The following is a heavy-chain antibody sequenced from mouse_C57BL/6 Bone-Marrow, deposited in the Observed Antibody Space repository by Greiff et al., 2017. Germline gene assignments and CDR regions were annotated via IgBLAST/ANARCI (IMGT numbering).Heavy chain of an antibody. CDR3: ARWALRVAY. J-gene: IGHJ3*01. CDR2: IHPNSGST. CDR1: GYTFTSYW. V-gene: IGHV1-64*01. Sequence: VQLQQPGAELVKPGASVKLSCTASGYTFTSYWMHWVKQSPGQGLEWIGMIHPNSGSTNYNEKFKGKATLTVDKSSSTAYMQLSSLTSEDTAVYYCARWALRVAYWGQGTLVTVSA. D-gene: IGHD3-1*01.